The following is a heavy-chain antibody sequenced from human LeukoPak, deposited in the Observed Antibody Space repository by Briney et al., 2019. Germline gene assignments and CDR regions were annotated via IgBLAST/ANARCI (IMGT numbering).Heavy chain of an antibody. CDR1: GFTFSNYG. Sequence: GGSLRLSCAASGFTFSNYGMHWVRQAPGKGLEWVAFIRYDGSNKYYADSVKGRFTISRDNSKNTLYLQMNSLRAEDTAAYYCAKDPDYYGSGDNWFDPWGQGTLVTVSS. CDR2: IRYDGSNK. V-gene: IGHV3-30*02. CDR3: AKDPDYYGSGDNWFDP. J-gene: IGHJ5*02. D-gene: IGHD3-10*01.